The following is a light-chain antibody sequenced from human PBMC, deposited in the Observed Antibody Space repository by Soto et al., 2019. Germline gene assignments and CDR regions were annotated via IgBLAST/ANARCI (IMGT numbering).Light chain of an antibody. CDR2: DTT. CDR3: LLSYSGPWV. V-gene: IGLV7-46*01. J-gene: IGLJ3*02. Sequence: QAVVTQEPSLTVSPGGTVTLTCGSSTGAVASSHSPYWFQQKPGQAPRTLIYDTTNKHSWTPARFSGFLLGGKAALTLSGAQPEDEADYYCLLSYSGPWVFGGGTKLTVL. CDR1: TGAVASSHS.